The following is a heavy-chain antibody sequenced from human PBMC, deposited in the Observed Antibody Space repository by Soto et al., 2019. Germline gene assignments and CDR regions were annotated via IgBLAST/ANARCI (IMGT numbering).Heavy chain of an antibody. J-gene: IGHJ4*02. V-gene: IGHV4-59*01. CDR2: IYNSGNT. Sequence: SETLSLTCTVSGGSISSYYWNWIRQPPGKGLEWIGYIYNSGNTNYNPSLRSRVTISVDTSKNQFSLKLTSVTAADTAVYYCAAPPRYWCQGTMVSVSS. D-gene: IGHD6-6*01. CDR3: AAPPRY. CDR1: GGSISSYY.